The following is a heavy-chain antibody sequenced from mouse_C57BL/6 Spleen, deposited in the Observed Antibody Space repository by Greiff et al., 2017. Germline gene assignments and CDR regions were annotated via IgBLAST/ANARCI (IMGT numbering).Heavy chain of an antibody. V-gene: IGHV1-4*01. Sequence: QVQLQQSGAELARPGASVKMSCKASGYTFTSYTMHWVKQRPGQGLEWIGDINPSSGYTKYNQKFKDKATLTADKSSSTAYMQLSSLTSEDSAVYYCAIDYYGSTPDYWGQGTTLTVSS. CDR1: GYTFTSYT. CDR3: AIDYYGSTPDY. J-gene: IGHJ2*01. CDR2: INPSSGYT. D-gene: IGHD1-1*01.